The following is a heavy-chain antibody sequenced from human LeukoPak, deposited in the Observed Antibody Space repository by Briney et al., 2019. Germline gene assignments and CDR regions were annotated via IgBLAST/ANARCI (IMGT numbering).Heavy chain of an antibody. CDR1: GFTFSSYA. D-gene: IGHD6-19*01. CDR2: ISYDGSNK. J-gene: IGHJ4*02. V-gene: IGHV3-30-3*01. Sequence: GGSLRLSCAASGFTFSSYAMHWVRQAPGKGLEGVAVISYDGSNKYYADSVKGRFTISRDNSKNTLYLQMNSLRAEDTAVYYCASTPLIAVAHLDYWGQGTLVTVSS. CDR3: ASTPLIAVAHLDY.